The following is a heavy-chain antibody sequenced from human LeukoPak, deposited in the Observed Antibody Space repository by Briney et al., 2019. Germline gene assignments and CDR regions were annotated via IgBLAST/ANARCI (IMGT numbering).Heavy chain of an antibody. D-gene: IGHD2-2*01. J-gene: IGHJ5*02. CDR3: ARYCSSTSCYPFP. Sequence: SVTVSCKASGYTFTSYDINWVRQATGQGLEWMGWMNPNSGNTGYAQKFQGRVTMTRNTSISTAYMELSSLRSEDTAVYYCARYCSSTSCYPFPWGQGTLVTVSS. CDR1: GYTFTSYD. V-gene: IGHV1-8*01. CDR2: MNPNSGNT.